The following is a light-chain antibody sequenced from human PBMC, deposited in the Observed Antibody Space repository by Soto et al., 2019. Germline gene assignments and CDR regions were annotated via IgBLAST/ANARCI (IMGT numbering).Light chain of an antibody. Sequence: QSVLTQPPSVSGAPGQRVSISCTGSSSNIGAGYDVHWHQHLPGTAPKLLIYANNNRPSGVPDRFSGSKSGTSASLAITGLQAEDEADYYCQSYDSSRSPLYVFGTGTKVTVL. J-gene: IGLJ1*01. CDR3: QSYDSSRSPLYV. CDR1: SSNIGAGYD. CDR2: ANN. V-gene: IGLV1-40*01.